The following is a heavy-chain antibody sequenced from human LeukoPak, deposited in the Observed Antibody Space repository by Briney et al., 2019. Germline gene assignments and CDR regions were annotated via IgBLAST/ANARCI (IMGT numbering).Heavy chain of an antibody. D-gene: IGHD3-10*01. CDR2: IYYSGST. CDR3: ARGFLTY. Sequence: SETLSLTRTVSGGSISSSSYYWGWIRQPPGKGLEWIGSIYYSGSTYYNPSLKSRVTISVDTSKNQFSLKLSSVTAADTAVYYCARGFLTYWGQGTLVTVSS. V-gene: IGHV4-39*01. CDR1: GGSISSSSYY. J-gene: IGHJ4*02.